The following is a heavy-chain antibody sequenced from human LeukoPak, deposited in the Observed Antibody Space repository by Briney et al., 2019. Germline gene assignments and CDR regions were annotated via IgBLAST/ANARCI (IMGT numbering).Heavy chain of an antibody. J-gene: IGHJ4*02. Sequence: PGGSLRLSCAASGFTFSSYSMNWVRQAPGKGLEWVSSISSSSSYIYYADSVKGRFTISRDNAKNTLYLQMNSLRAEDTAVYYCARERTAEPLAAAAPAYWGQGTLVTVSS. CDR3: ARERTAEPLAAAAPAY. CDR2: ISSSSSYI. D-gene: IGHD6-13*01. CDR1: GFTFSSYS. V-gene: IGHV3-21*01.